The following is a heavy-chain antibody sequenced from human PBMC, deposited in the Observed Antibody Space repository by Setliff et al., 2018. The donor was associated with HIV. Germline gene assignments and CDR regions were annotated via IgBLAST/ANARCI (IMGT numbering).Heavy chain of an antibody. CDR1: GYTFSTNA. CDR3: ARGESSYYYYYMDV. Sequence: ASVKVSCKAFGYTFSTNAIHWVRQAPGQGLEWMGYINAGDDNTRYSEKFQGRVTMTRDTSISTVYMELSSLRSDDTAVYYCARGESSYYYYYMDVWGTGTTVTVSS. J-gene: IGHJ6*03. V-gene: IGHV1-3*01. CDR2: INAGDDNT.